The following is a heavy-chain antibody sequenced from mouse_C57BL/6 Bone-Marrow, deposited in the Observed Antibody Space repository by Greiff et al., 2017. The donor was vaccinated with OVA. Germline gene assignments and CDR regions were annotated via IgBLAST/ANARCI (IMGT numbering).Heavy chain of an antibody. CDR3: ARRGWEDY. V-gene: IGHV1-50*01. J-gene: IGHJ2*01. CDR2: IGPSDSYT. D-gene: IGHD3-3*01. CDR1: GYTFTRYW. Sequence: QVQLQPPGAELVKPGASVKLSCQASGYTFTRYWMQGVKPRPGPGLEWIGEIGPSDSYTNYNQKFKGKATLTVDTSSSTAYMKLSSLTSEDSAVYYCARRGWEDYWGQGTTLTVSS.